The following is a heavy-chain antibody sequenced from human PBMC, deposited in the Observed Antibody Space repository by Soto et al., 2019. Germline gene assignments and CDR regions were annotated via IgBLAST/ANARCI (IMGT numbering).Heavy chain of an antibody. J-gene: IGHJ4*02. V-gene: IGHV3-30-3*01. CDR3: ARYALFRYCGGDCYPYYFDY. Sequence: PGGSLRLSCAASGFTFSSYAMHWVRQAPGKGLEWVAVISYDGSNKYYADSVKGRFTISRDNSKNTLYLQMNSLRAEDTAVYYCARYALFRYCGGDCYPYYFDYWGQGTLVTVSS. D-gene: IGHD2-21*02. CDR1: GFTFSSYA. CDR2: ISYDGSNK.